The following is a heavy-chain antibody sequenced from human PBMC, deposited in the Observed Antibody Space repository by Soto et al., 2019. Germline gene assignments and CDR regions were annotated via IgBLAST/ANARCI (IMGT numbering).Heavy chain of an antibody. CDR3: AKGDSGSPNWFDP. V-gene: IGHV3-30*18. D-gene: IGHD1-26*01. CDR1: GFTFSSYG. J-gene: IGHJ5*02. CDR2: ISYDGSNK. Sequence: GGSLRLSCAASGFTFSSYGMHWVRQAPGKGLEWVAVISYDGSNKYYADSVKGRFTISRDNSKNTLYLQMNSLRAEDTAVYYCAKGDSGSPNWFDPWGQGTLVTVSS.